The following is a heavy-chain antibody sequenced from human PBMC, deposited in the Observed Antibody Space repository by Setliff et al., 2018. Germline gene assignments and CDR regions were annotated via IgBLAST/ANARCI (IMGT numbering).Heavy chain of an antibody. CDR1: GGSFTYYY. Sequence: SETLSLTCAASGGSFTYYYWTWIRQPPGKGLEWIGRIYYRGDTYYNASLKGRLTISVDTAQNQFSLKLTSVTAADTAVYYCARHGGRLGSPFDSWDQGTLVTVSS. V-gene: IGHV4-59*08. D-gene: IGHD7-27*01. CDR3: ARHGGRLGSPFDS. CDR2: IYYRGDT. J-gene: IGHJ4*02.